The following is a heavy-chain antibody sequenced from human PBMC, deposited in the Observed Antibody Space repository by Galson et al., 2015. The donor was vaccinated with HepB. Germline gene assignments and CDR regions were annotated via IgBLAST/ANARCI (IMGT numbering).Heavy chain of an antibody. J-gene: IGHJ5*02. CDR3: ARAGYKANGGYSHH. Sequence: SLRLSCAASGFTFGSYAMHWVRQAPGKGLEWVAFISYGGSNKNYADSVNGRYTISRDNSKNTLYLQVNSLQADDTAVYYCARAGYKANGGYSHHWGQGTLVTVSS. CDR2: ISYGGSNK. V-gene: IGHV3-30-3*01. CDR1: GFTFGSYA. D-gene: IGHD3-22*01.